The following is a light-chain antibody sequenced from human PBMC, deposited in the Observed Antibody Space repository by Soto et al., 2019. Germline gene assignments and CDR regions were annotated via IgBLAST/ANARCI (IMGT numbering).Light chain of an antibody. V-gene: IGLV1-40*01. CDR2: GNS. CDR3: QSYDSSLSGYV. CDR1: RYNIGAGYD. J-gene: IGLJ1*01. Sequence: QSALTQPPSVSGAPGQRVTISCTGSRYNIGAGYDVHWYQQLPGTAPKLLIYGNSNRPSGVPDRFSGSKSGTSASLAITGLQAEDEADYYCQSYDSSLSGYVFGIGTKVTVL.